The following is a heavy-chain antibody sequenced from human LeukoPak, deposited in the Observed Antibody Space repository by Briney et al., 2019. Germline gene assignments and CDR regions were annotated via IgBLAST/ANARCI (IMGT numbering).Heavy chain of an antibody. CDR2: IQNDGRRT. CDR1: GYMFSSYA. V-gene: IGHV3-30*02. J-gene: IGHJ4*02. CDR3: AKGGYCSSTSCYLDY. Sequence: GASLRLSCAASGYMFSSYAMHWVRQAPGKGLEWVAYIQNDGRRTVYADSVKGRFTISRDNAKNSLYLQMNSLRAEDMALYYCAKGGYCSSTSCYLDYWGQGTLVTVSS. D-gene: IGHD2-2*01.